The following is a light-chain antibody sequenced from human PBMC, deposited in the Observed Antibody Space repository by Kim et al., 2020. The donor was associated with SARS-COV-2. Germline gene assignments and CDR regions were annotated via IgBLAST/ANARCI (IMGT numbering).Light chain of an antibody. V-gene: IGLV2-14*03. CDR3: SSYTSSSPWV. J-gene: IGLJ3*02. CDR2: DVS. Sequence: GQAITISCTGTSSDVGGYNYVSWYQQYPGKAPKLIIYDVSNRPSGVSTRFSGSKSGNTASLTISGLQAEDEADYYCSSYTSSSPWVFGGGTKLTVL. CDR1: SSDVGGYNY.